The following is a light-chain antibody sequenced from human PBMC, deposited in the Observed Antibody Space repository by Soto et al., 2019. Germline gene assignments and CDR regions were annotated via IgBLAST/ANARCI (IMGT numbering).Light chain of an antibody. CDR3: SSYTSATTQI. CDR1: SSDVGGYNY. Sequence: QSALTQPASVSGSPGQSITISCTGTSSDVGGYNYVSWYQQHPGKAPKLMVYEVSSRPSGVSTRFSGSRSGNTASLTISGLQAEDEADYYCSSYTSATTQIFGGGTKVTVL. J-gene: IGLJ2*01. CDR2: EVS. V-gene: IGLV2-14*01.